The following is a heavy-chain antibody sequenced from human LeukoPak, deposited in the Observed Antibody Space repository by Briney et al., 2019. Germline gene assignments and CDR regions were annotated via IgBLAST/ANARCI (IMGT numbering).Heavy chain of an antibody. D-gene: IGHD6-13*01. Sequence: PSETLSLTCAVYGGSFSGYYWSWIRQPPGKGLEWIGEINHSGSTNYNPSLKSRVTISVDTSKNQFSLKLSSVTAADTAVYYCARMRRDSSSWYVASSGHHYYYMDVWGKGSTVTVSS. CDR2: INHSGST. CDR1: GGSFSGYY. J-gene: IGHJ6*03. CDR3: ARMRRDSSSWYVASSGHHYYYMDV. V-gene: IGHV4-34*01.